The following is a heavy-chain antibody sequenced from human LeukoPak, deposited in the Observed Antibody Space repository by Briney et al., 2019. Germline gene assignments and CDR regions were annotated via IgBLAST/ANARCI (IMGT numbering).Heavy chain of an antibody. Sequence: SETLSLTCTVSGGSNSSSSYYWGWIRRPPGKGLEWIGSIYYSGSTYYNPSLKSRVTISVDTSKNQFSLKLSSVTAADTAVYYCARHARVNWFGPWGQGTLVTVSS. V-gene: IGHV4-39*01. CDR3: ARHARVNWFGP. CDR1: GGSNSSSSYY. CDR2: IYYSGST. J-gene: IGHJ5*02.